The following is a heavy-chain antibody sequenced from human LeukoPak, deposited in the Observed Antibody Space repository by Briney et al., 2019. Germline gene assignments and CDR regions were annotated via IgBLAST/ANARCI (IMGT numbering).Heavy chain of an antibody. D-gene: IGHD3-10*01. CDR2: IYTSGST. CDR3: TKGRGI. V-gene: IGHV4-61*09. J-gene: IGHJ4*02. Sequence: SETLSLTCTVSGGSISSGSYDWYWIRQPAGKGLEWIGHIYTSGSTDYNPSLKSRVTISVATSKNQFSLKLTSVTAADTAIYYCTKGRGIWGQGTLVTVSS. CDR1: GGSISSGSYD.